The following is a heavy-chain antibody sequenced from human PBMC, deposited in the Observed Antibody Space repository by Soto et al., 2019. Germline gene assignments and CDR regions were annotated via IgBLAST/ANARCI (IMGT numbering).Heavy chain of an antibody. V-gene: IGHV4-34*01. J-gene: IGHJ5*02. Sequence: SETLSLTCAVYGGSFSGYYWSWIRQPPGKGLEWIGEINHSGSTNYNPSLKSRVTISVDTSKNQFSLKLSSVTAADTAVYYCARDELVRGLYNYNWFDPWGQGTLVTVSS. CDR2: INHSGST. D-gene: IGHD3-10*01. CDR1: GGSFSGYY. CDR3: ARDELVRGLYNYNWFDP.